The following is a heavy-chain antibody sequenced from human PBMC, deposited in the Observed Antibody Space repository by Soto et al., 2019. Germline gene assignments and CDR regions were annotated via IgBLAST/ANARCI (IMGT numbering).Heavy chain of an antibody. D-gene: IGHD3-3*01. J-gene: IGHJ6*03. CDR2: IYYSGST. CDR3: ARAKYDFWSGYRTAYYYYYMDV. Sequence: SETLSLTCTVSGGSISSGGYYWSWIRQHPGKGLEWIGYIYYSGSTYYNPSLKSRVTISVDTSKNQFSLKLSSVTAADTAVYYCARAKYDFWSGYRTAYYYYYMDVWGKGTTVTVSS. CDR1: GGSISSGGYY. V-gene: IGHV4-31*03.